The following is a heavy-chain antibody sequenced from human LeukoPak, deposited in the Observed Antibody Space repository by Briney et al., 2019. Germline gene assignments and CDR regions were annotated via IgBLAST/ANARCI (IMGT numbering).Heavy chain of an antibody. CDR1: GFTFSSYS. CDR2: ISSSSSYI. J-gene: IGHJ6*04. D-gene: IGHD3-10*02. Sequence: GGSLRLSCAASGFTFSSYSMNWVRQAPGKGLEWVSSISSSSSYIYYADSVKGRFTISRDNAKNSLYLQMNSLRTEDTAVYYCAELGITMIGGVWGKGTTVTISS. CDR3: AELGITMIGGV. V-gene: IGHV3-21*01.